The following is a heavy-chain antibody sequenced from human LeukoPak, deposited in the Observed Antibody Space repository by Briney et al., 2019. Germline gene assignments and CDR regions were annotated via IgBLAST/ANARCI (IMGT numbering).Heavy chain of an antibody. J-gene: IGHJ6*03. V-gene: IGHV5-51*01. CDR3: ARQRSGYSYGVYYFYYMDV. Sequence: GESLKISGKGSGYSFNGYWIAWVRQTPGKGLEWMGVIYPDDSDARYSPSFQGQVTISVDKSISTAYLQWSNLQASDTAMYYCARQRSGYSYGVYYFYYMDVWGEGTTVTVSS. CDR2: IYPDDSDA. CDR1: GYSFNGYW. D-gene: IGHD5-18*01.